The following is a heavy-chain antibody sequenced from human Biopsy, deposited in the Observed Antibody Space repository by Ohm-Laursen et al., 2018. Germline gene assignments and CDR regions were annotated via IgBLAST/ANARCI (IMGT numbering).Heavy chain of an antibody. Sequence: TLSLTCGVSGASVKTSGYFWAWIRQRPGKGLEWIGYISYNERTHYNPSLTSRLAISFDTSNNRISLQLRSVSVADTAVYYCARDYYPYVDYLKDVPLCDSWGQGTLVTVSS. CDR3: ARDYYPYVDYLKDVPLCDS. CDR2: ISYNERT. CDR1: GASVKTSGYF. V-gene: IGHV4-31*11. D-gene: IGHD4-17*01. J-gene: IGHJ4*02.